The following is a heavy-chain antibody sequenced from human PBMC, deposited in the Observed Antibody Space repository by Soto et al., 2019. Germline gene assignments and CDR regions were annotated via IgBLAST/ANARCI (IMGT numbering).Heavy chain of an antibody. CDR3: ARDIVVVPAVPLYYHYGLDV. D-gene: IGHD2-2*01. Sequence: SETLSLTCTVSTDYINRYYWSWIRQPAGKGLEWIGRVYSSGSTNYNPSLKSRATMSVDTCKNQFSLNLKSVTAADTAEYYCARDIVVVPAVPLYYHYGLDVWGQGTSVTVSS. J-gene: IGHJ6*02. V-gene: IGHV4-4*07. CDR2: VYSSGST. CDR1: TDYINRYY.